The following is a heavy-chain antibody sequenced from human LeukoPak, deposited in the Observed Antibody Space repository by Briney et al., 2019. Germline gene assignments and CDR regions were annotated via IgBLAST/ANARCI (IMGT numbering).Heavy chain of an antibody. CDR2: IYYSGST. V-gene: IGHV4-59*08. Sequence: SETLSLTCAVSGGSISSYYWSWIRQPPGKGLGWIGYIYYSGSTNYNPSLKSRVTISVDTSKNQFSLKLSSVTAADTAVYYCARFPYGDTSWFDPWGQGTLVTVSS. D-gene: IGHD4-17*01. J-gene: IGHJ5*02. CDR1: GGSISSYY. CDR3: ARFPYGDTSWFDP.